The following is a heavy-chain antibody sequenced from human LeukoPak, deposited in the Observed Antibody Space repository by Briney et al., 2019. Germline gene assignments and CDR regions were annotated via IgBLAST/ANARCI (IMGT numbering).Heavy chain of an antibody. V-gene: IGHV1-18*01. CDR2: ISAYNGNT. CDR1: GYTFTSYG. J-gene: IGHJ3*02. Sequence: ASVKVSCKASGYTFTSYGISWVRQAPGQGLEWMGWISAYNGNTNYAQKLQGRVTMTTDTPTSTAYMELRSLRSDDTAVYYCARGSGVIVVVPAAKRSRDAFDIWGQGTMVTVSS. CDR3: ARGSGVIVVVPAAKRSRDAFDI. D-gene: IGHD2-2*01.